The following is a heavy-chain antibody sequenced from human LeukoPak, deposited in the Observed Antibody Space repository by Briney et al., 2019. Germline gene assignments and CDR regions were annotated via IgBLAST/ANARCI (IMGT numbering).Heavy chain of an antibody. CDR3: AKDRGGSSELGDAFDV. D-gene: IGHD1-26*01. J-gene: IGHJ3*01. CDR1: GFTFSSYW. Sequence: PGGSLRLSCAASGFTFSSYWMSWVRQAPGKGLEWVSSITASSTAIYSADSVKGRFTISRDNAKNSLYLQMNSLRVEDTALYYCAKDRGGSSELGDAFDVWGQGTMVRVSS. V-gene: IGHV3-21*04. CDR2: ITASSTAI.